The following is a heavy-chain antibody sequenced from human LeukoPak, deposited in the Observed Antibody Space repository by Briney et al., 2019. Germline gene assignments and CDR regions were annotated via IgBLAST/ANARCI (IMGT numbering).Heavy chain of an antibody. CDR2: IYTSGST. J-gene: IGHJ6*03. Sequence: PSETLSLTCTVSGGSISSYYWSWIRQPAGKGLEWIGRIYTSGSTNYNPSLKSRVTMSVDTSKNQFSLKLSSVTAADTAVYYCARVRMGQRREYYMDVWGKGTTVTVSS. D-gene: IGHD1/OR15-1a*01. V-gene: IGHV4-4*07. CDR3: ARVRMGQRREYYMDV. CDR1: GGSISSYY.